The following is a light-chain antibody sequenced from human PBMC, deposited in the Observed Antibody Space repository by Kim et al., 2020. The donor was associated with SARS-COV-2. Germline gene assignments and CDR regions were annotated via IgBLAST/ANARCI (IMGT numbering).Light chain of an antibody. CDR1: DIRSLP. V-gene: IGLV3-21*04. CDR2: YDS. Sequence: QTARITCGGNDIRSLPVHWYQQKPGQAHLLVISYDSDRPSGIPERFSGSNSGNTATLTISRVEAGDEADYFCQVWDSTSDHPWVFGGGTQLTVL. J-gene: IGLJ3*02. CDR3: QVWDSTSDHPWV.